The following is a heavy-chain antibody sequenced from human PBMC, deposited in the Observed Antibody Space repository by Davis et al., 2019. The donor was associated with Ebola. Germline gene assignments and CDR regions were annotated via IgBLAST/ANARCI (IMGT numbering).Heavy chain of an antibody. Sequence: SSKVSCNASGGTFSSYATSWVRHAPGQGLEWMGRIIPILGIANYAQKFQGRVTMTEDTSTDTAYMELSSLRSEDTAVYYCATGPSLVGGWFDPWGQGTLVTVSS. CDR2: IIPILGIA. D-gene: IGHD3-16*01. V-gene: IGHV1-69*04. J-gene: IGHJ5*02. CDR3: ATGPSLVGGWFDP. CDR1: GGTFSSYA.